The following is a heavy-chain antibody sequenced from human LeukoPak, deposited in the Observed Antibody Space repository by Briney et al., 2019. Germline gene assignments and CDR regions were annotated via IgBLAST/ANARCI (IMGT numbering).Heavy chain of an antibody. V-gene: IGHV1-2*02. CDR2: INPNNGDT. J-gene: IGHJ4*02. D-gene: IGHD4-17*01. CDR1: GYTFTGYH. CDR3: ARTTTTVTTVFDY. Sequence: GASVKVSCKASGYTFTGYHIHWVRQAPGQGLEWMGWINPNNGDTKYAQKFNGRVTMTRDTSISTAYMEMSRLRSDDTAVYYCARTTTTVTTVFDYWGQGTLVTVSS.